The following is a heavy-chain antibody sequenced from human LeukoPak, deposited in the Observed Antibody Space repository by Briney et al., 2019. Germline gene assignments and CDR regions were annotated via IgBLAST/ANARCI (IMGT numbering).Heavy chain of an antibody. J-gene: IGHJ4*02. D-gene: IGHD6-19*01. CDR1: GDSISGNY. CDR3: ALETGSGWLDY. Sequence: PSETLSLTCTVSGDSISGNYWNWIRQPPGKGLEWIGYISYSGSTNYNPSLKSRVTMSVDTSKNQFSLKLSSVTAADTAVYYCALETGSGWLDYWGQGTLVTVSS. V-gene: IGHV4-59*12. CDR2: ISYSGST.